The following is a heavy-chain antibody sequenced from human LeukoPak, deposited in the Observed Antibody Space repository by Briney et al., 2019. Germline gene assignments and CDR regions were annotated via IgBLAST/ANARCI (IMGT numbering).Heavy chain of an antibody. CDR2: ISGSGGST. J-gene: IGHJ4*02. V-gene: IGHV3-23*01. CDR1: GFTFSSYA. CDR3: AKESVHIVVVPAALDY. D-gene: IGHD2-2*01. Sequence: GGSLRLSCAASGFTFSSYAMSWVRQAPGKGLEWVSAISGSGGSTYYADSVKGRFTISRDNSKNTLYLQMNSLRAEDTAVYYCAKESVHIVVVPAALDYWGQGTLVTVSS.